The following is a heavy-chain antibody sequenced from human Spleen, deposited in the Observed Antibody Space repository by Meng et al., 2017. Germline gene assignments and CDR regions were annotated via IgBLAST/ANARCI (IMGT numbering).Heavy chain of an antibody. V-gene: IGHV4-4*02. Sequence: QVQLEGAGPGLVKPSGTLALTCAVSGDSISSRDWWSWVRQPPGKGLEWIGEISQGSGRTNYNPSLKSRVTISLDKSKNQFSLNVNSVTAADTAVYYCVRNEGYSFSAWGQGTLVTVSS. CDR2: ISQGSGRT. J-gene: IGHJ5*02. CDR3: VRNEGYSFSA. D-gene: IGHD2-21*01. CDR1: GDSISSRDW.